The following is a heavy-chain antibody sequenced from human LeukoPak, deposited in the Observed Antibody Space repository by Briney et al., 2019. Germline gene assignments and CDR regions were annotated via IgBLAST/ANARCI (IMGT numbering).Heavy chain of an antibody. CDR2: FDPEDGET. Sequence: ASVTVSCKVSGYTLTELSMHWVRQAPGKGLEWVGGFDPEDGETIYAQKFQGRVTMTEDTSTDTAYMELSSLRSEDTAVYYCATSHLTHNWFDPWGQGTLVTVSS. J-gene: IGHJ5*02. CDR3: ATSHLTHNWFDP. V-gene: IGHV1-24*01. CDR1: GYTLTELS.